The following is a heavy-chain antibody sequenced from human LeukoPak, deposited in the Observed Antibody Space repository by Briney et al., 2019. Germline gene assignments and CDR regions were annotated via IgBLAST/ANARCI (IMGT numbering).Heavy chain of an antibody. Sequence: PSETLSLTCTVSGGSISSGDYYWSWIRQPPGKGLEWIGYIYYSGSTYYNPSLKSRVTISVDTSKNQFSLKLSSVAAADTAVYYCARLGDWNYADDWGQGTLVTVSS. D-gene: IGHD3/OR15-3a*01. CDR2: IYYSGST. CDR3: ARLGDWNYADD. CDR1: GGSISSGDYY. V-gene: IGHV4-30-4*01. J-gene: IGHJ4*02.